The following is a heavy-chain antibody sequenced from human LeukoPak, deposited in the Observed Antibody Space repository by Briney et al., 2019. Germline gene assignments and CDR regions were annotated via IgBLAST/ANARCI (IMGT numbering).Heavy chain of an antibody. Sequence: KTSETLSLTCAVYGGSFSGYYWSWIRQPPGKGLEWIGEINHSGSTNYNPSLKSRVTISVDTSKNQFSLKLSSVTAADTAVYYCASCEHDSSGYYSSGIVYFDYWGQGTLVTVSS. J-gene: IGHJ4*02. CDR3: ASCEHDSSGYYSSGIVYFDY. CDR2: INHSGST. V-gene: IGHV4-34*01. CDR1: GGSFSGYY. D-gene: IGHD3-22*01.